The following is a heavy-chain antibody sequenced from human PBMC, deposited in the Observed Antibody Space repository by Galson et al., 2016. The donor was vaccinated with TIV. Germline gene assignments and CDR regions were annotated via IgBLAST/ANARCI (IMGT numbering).Heavy chain of an antibody. J-gene: IGHJ5*02. Sequence: SVKVSCKASGYTFTSHGISWVRQAPGQGLEWMGWISTYNGDTRYAHKVQGRVTMTTDPSTSAPYMELRSLRPDDTSVYYCARLNSYGAPVYGFVNWLAPWSQGSLVTVSS. CDR2: ISTYNGDT. D-gene: IGHD4-17*01. CDR3: ARLNSYGAPVYGFVNWLAP. V-gene: IGHV1-18*04. CDR1: GYTFTSHG.